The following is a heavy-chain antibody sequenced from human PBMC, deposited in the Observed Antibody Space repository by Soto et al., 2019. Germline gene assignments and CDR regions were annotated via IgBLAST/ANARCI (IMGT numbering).Heavy chain of an antibody. CDR3: ARGGPEMATIGSFDY. J-gene: IGHJ4*02. V-gene: IGHV1-46*01. Sequence: GAAVKVSCKASGYTFTNYFIHWVRQAPGQGLEWMGRINPSDGSTTYAQKFQGRITMTRDTSTSTVYMDLSSLKSDGTAVYYCARGGPEMATIGSFDYWGQGTLVTVSS. CDR1: GYTFTNYF. CDR2: INPSDGST. D-gene: IGHD5-12*01.